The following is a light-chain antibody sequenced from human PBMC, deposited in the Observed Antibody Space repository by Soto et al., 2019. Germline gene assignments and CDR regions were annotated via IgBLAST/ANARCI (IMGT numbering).Light chain of an antibody. CDR1: QSVSEY. CDR2: DAS. J-gene: IGKJ4*01. Sequence: EIVLTQSPATLSLSPGERATLSCRASQSVSEYLVWYQQKPGQPPRLLIYDASNRATGIPARFSGSGSGTDFTLTISSLEPEDFAVYYCQKRTSWPLTFGGGTKVDNK. V-gene: IGKV3-11*01. CDR3: QKRTSWPLT.